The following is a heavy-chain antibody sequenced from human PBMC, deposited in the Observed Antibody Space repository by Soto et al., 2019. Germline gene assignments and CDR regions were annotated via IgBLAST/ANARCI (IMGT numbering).Heavy chain of an antibody. Sequence: GGSLRLSCQASGFTFGSYAMSWVRHVPGRGLEWVASLDGAGGSTYYAESVRGRFSISRDNSQNTLFLQMKRLTVDDTAIYYCAAPRDEYGSGVSWFTYGMDIWGQGTTVTVSS. V-gene: IGHV3-23*01. J-gene: IGHJ6*02. CDR2: LDGAGGST. CDR3: AAPRDEYGSGVSWFTYGMDI. D-gene: IGHD3-10*01. CDR1: GFTFGSYA.